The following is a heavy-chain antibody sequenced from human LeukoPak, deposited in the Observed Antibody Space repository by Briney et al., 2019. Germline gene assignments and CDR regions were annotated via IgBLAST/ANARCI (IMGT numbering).Heavy chain of an antibody. CDR3: ARDRIQLVTFDY. Sequence: PGGSLRLSCAASGFTFSSYSMNWVRQAPGKGLEWVSSISSSSSYIYYADSVKGRFTISRDNAKNSLYLQMNSLRAEDTAVYYCARDRIQLVTFDYWGQGTLVTVSS. CDR2: ISSSSSYI. D-gene: IGHD5-18*01. V-gene: IGHV3-21*01. CDR1: GFTFSSYS. J-gene: IGHJ4*02.